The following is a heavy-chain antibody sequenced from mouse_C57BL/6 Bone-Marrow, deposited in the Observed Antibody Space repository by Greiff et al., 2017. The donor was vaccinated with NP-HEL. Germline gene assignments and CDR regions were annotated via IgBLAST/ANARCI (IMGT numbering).Heavy chain of an antibody. CDR2: IRNKANGYTT. CDR3: ARGGGSYVGFAY. CDR1: GFTFTDYY. V-gene: IGHV7-3*01. Sequence: EVKLVESGGGLVQPGGSLSLSCAASGFTFTDYYMSWVRQPPGKALEWLGFIRNKANGYTTEYSASVKGRFTISRDNSQSILYLQMNALRAEDSATYYCARGGGSYVGFAYWGQGTLVTVSA. D-gene: IGHD1-1*02. J-gene: IGHJ3*01.